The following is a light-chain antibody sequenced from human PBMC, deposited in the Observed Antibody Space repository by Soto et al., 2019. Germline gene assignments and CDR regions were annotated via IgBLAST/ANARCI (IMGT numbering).Light chain of an antibody. V-gene: IGKV1-33*01. CDR1: QDISNY. CDR3: QHQHSNPQT. CDR2: DAS. Sequence: DIQMTQSPSSLSASVGDRVTITCQASQDISNYLNWYQQKPGKAPKLLIYDASNLETGVPSRFSGSGSGTRFTFTITSLQPEDIAADFCQHQHSNPQTFSRRTKVEIK. J-gene: IGKJ1*01.